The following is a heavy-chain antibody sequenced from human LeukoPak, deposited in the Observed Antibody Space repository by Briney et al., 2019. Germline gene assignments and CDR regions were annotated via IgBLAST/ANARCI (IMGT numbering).Heavy chain of an antibody. Sequence: SETLSLTCAVYGGSFSGYYWSWICQPPGKGLGWIGEISHSGSTNYNPSLKSRVTISVDTSKNQFSLELSSGTAADTAVYYCARHRAPNTFDYWGQGTLVTVSS. CDR2: ISHSGST. J-gene: IGHJ4*02. V-gene: IGHV4-34*01. CDR1: GGSFSGYY. CDR3: ARHRAPNTFDY.